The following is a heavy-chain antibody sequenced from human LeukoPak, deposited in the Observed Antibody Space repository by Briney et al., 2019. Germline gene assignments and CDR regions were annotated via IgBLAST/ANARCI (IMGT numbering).Heavy chain of an antibody. CDR3: AREGLKLRYFVWLSYFDY. CDR1: GFNFSNYE. J-gene: IGHJ4*02. D-gene: IGHD3-9*01. Sequence: PGGSLRLSCAASGFNFSNYEMNWVRQAPGKGLEWIAYISSSGSTKFYADSVKGRFTISRDSAKKSLYLQMNSLRAEDTAVYYCAREGLKLRYFVWLSYFDYWGQGTLVTVSS. V-gene: IGHV3-48*03. CDR2: ISSSGSTK.